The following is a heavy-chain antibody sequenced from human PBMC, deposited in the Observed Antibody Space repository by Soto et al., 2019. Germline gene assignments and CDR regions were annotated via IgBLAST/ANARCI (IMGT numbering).Heavy chain of an antibody. CDR2: ISYDGSNK. J-gene: IGHJ4*02. Sequence: PGGSLRLSCAASGFTFSSYGMHWVRQAPGKGLELVAVISYDGSNKYYADSVKGRFTISRDNSKNTLYLQMNSLRAEDTAVYYCAKDQSRSYSVAIDYWGQGTLVTVSS. CDR3: AKDQSRSYSVAIDY. V-gene: IGHV3-30*18. CDR1: GFTFSSYG. D-gene: IGHD2-15*01.